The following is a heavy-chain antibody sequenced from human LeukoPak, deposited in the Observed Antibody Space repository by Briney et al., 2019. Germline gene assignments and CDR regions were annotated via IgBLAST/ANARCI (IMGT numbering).Heavy chain of an antibody. V-gene: IGHV1-69*05. CDR1: GGTFSSYA. Sequence: SVKVSCKASGGTFSSYAIGWVRQAPGQGLEWMGGITPILGAANYAPKFQGRVTITTDESTSTAYMELSSLRSEDTAIYYCARSSGYSYYYYMDVWGEGTTVTVSS. J-gene: IGHJ6*03. CDR2: ITPILGAA. D-gene: IGHD3-22*01. CDR3: ARSSGYSYYYYMDV.